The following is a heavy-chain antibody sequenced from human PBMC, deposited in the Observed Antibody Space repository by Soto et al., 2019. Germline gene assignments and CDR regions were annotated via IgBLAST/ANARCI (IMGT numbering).Heavy chain of an antibody. J-gene: IGHJ4*02. V-gene: IGHV3-23*01. CDR3: AKRAPYYFDS. Sequence: PGGPLRLSWAASGFTYINYAMSWVRQAPGKGLEWVSTIGTSGGTYYPDSVRGRFTISRDNSRNTLYLQMNSLRPEDTAVYYCAKRAPYYFDSWGQGTQVTVSS. CDR1: GFTYINYA. CDR2: IGTSGGT.